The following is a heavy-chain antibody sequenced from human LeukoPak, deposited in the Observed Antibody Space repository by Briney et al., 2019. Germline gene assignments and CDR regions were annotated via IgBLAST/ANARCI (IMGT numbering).Heavy chain of an antibody. D-gene: IGHD3-10*01. V-gene: IGHV1-18*01. CDR3: ARNGRVRRVVKDLFEY. Sequence: ASVKVSCKTSGYTFTTYGITWMRQAPGQGLEWMGMIYPHNDNTNYAQNFQGRVTMTTDTSTGTAYLDLRSLRSDDTAMYYCARNGRVRRVVKDLFEYWGQGTLVAVSS. CDR1: GYTFTTYG. J-gene: IGHJ4*02. CDR2: IYPHNDNT.